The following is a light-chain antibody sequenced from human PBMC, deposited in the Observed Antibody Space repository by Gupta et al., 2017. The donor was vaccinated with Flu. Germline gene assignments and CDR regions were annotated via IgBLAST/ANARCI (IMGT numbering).Light chain of an antibody. V-gene: IGLV2-8*01. CDR1: SRDIGGNNY. Sequence: GTSRDIGGNNYVPWYQQHPGKAAKPLIYEVHKRPSGVPDRFSGSKSGNTASLTVSGLQAEDEADYYCCSDGINDAFGSWTKVTVL. J-gene: IGLJ1*01. CDR2: EVH. CDR3: CSDGINDA.